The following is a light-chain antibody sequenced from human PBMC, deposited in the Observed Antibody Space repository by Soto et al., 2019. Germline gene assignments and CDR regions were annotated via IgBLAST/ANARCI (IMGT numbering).Light chain of an antibody. V-gene: IGKV1-5*03. Sequence: IQLTQSPSTLSGSVGDRVTITCRASQTISSWLAWYQQKPGKAPKLLIYKASTFKSGVPSRFSGSGSGTEFTLTISSLQPDDFATYYCQHYNSYSEAFGQGTKVDIK. CDR3: QHYNSYSEA. CDR1: QTISSW. CDR2: KAS. J-gene: IGKJ1*01.